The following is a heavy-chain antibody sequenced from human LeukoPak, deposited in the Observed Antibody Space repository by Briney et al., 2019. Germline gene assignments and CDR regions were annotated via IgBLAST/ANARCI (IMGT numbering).Heavy chain of an antibody. CDR2: IYHSGST. CDR1: GASMSSGSDS. D-gene: IGHD2-15*01. J-gene: IGHJ2*01. Sequence: SQTLSLTCTVSGASMSSGSDSWSWIRQPPGKGLEWIGYIYHSGSTYYNPSLKSRVTISVDRSKKQFSVKLSSVTAEDTAVYYCARDPGSPRGYFDLWGRGTLVTVSS. V-gene: IGHV4-30-2*01. CDR3: ARDPGSPRGYFDL.